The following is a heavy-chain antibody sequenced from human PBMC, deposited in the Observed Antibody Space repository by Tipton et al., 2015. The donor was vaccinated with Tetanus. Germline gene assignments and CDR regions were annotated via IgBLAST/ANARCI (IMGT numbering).Heavy chain of an antibody. Sequence: LRLSCTVSGGSISSYYWSWIRQSAAMGLEWIGSISYSGRTYYIPSLKSRVTMSVDTSKKDFSVRLGSVTAADTAVYYCARLREFVSRSGWAVYYWGQGILVTVSS. J-gene: IGHJ4*02. D-gene: IGHD3-10*01. CDR1: GGSISSYY. CDR2: ISYSGRT. V-gene: IGHV4-59*04. CDR3: ARLREFVSRSGWAVYY.